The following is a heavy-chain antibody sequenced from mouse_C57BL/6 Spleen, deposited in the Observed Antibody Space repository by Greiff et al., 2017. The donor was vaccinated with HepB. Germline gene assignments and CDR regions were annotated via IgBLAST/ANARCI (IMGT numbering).Heavy chain of an antibody. V-gene: IGHV1-58*01. CDR2: IYIGNGYT. CDR3: SVLLTGTDAMDY. Sequence: EVKLLESGAELVRPGSSVKMSCKTSGYTFTSYGINWVKQRPGQGLEWIGYIYIGNGYTEYNEKFKGKATLTSDTSSSTAYMQLSSLTSEDSAIYFCSVLLTGTDAMDYWGQGTSVTVSS. CDR1: GYTFTSYG. D-gene: IGHD4-1*01. J-gene: IGHJ4*01.